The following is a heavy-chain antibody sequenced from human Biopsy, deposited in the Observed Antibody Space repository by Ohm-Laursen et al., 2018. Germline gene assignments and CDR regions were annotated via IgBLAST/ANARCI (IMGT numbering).Heavy chain of an antibody. J-gene: IGHJ5*02. CDR3: ARHPTGFWFDP. V-gene: IGHV4-34*01. Sequence: SETLSLTCAVYGDTFSGYYWSWIRQPPGKGLEWIGSIYNTETTFYNPSLKSRVTISVDTSTNQFSLKVSSVTAADTALYFCARHPTGFWFDPWGHGTLVTVSS. CDR1: GDTFSGYY. CDR2: IYNTETT.